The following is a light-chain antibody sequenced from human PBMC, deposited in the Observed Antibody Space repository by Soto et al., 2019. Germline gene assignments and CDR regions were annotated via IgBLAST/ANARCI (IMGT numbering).Light chain of an antibody. CDR1: QSINSN. V-gene: IGKV3-15*01. CDR3: QQYKNWPPIT. J-gene: IGKJ5*01. Sequence: VMTQSPATLSVSPGERATLSCRASQSINSNLAWYQQKPGQAPRLLIYGASTRATGTPARFSGSGSGTEFTLTIRSLQSEDFAVYFCQQYKNWPPITFGQGKRLEIK. CDR2: GAS.